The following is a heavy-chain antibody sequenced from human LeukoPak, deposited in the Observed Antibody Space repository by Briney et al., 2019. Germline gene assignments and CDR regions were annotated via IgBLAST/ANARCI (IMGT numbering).Heavy chain of an antibody. CDR1: GGSFSGYY. D-gene: IGHD2-2*01. CDR2: INHSGST. CDR3: ARAVVPAASFFDY. J-gene: IGHJ4*02. V-gene: IGHV4-34*01. Sequence: SETLSLICAVYGGSFSGYYWSWIRQPPGKGLEWIGEINHSGSTNYNPSLKSRVTISVDTSKNQFSLKLSSVTAADTAVYYCARAVVPAASFFDYWGQGTLVTVSS.